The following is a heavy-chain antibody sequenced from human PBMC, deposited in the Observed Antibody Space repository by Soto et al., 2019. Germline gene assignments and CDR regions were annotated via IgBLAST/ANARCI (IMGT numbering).Heavy chain of an antibody. Sequence: QVHLVESGGGVVQPGRSLRLSCAASGFTFRNYAIHWVRQAPGKGLEWVAAISYDGSNQYYADSVRGRFTISRDNSKNTLYLQMHSLRPEDTAVFYCARSRNVYLRDEAFDIWGQGTMVTVSS. J-gene: IGHJ3*02. V-gene: IGHV3-30-3*01. CDR3: ARSRNVYLRDEAFDI. CDR1: GFTFRNYA. CDR2: ISYDGSNQ. D-gene: IGHD2-8*01.